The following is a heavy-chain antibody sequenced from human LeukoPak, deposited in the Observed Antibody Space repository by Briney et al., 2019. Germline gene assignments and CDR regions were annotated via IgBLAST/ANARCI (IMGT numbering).Heavy chain of an antibody. CDR3: ARDNRRLLQFAY. CDR2: IYYSGST. V-gene: IGHV4-59*01. Sequence: SETLSLTCTVSGGSISSYYWSWIRQPPGKGLEWVGYIYYSGSTNYNPSLKSRVTISVDTSKNQFSLKLSSVTAADTAVYYCARDNRRLLQFAYWGQGTLVTVSS. J-gene: IGHJ4*02. CDR1: GGSISSYY. D-gene: IGHD2/OR15-2a*01.